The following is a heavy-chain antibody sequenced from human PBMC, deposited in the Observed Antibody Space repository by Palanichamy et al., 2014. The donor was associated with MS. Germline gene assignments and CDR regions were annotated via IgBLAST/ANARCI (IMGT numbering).Heavy chain of an antibody. J-gene: IGHJ3*02. CDR2: ISNSGVKI. CDR3: VKGGHLDN. Sequence: EVQLVGVWGGSVQPGGSLRLSCVASGFTFSKLDMSWVRETPRKGLEWVSIISNSGVKIHYADSVQGRFTTSRDNSKNTLNLQMNSLRAEDTAIYYCVKGGHLDNWGPGTLVTVSS. CDR1: GFTFSKLD. V-gene: IGHV3-23*01.